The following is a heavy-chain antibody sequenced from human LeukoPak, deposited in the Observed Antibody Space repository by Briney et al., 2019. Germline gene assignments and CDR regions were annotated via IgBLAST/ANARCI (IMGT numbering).Heavy chain of an antibody. CDR1: GFTLSSYA. D-gene: IGHD5-18*01. V-gene: IGHV3-23*01. J-gene: IGHJ4*02. CDR3: AKAFSYSYGPFDY. CDR2: INGSGGST. Sequence: QGGGSLRLSCAPPGFTLSSYAMSWVRQAPGKGLEWVSDINGSGGSTYYADSVQGRFTISRDNSKNTLYLQMNSLRAEYTAVYFGAKAFSYSYGPFDYWGQGTLVTVSS.